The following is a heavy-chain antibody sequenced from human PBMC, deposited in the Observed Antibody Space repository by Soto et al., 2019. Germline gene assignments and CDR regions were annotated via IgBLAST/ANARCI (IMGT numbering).Heavy chain of an antibody. Sequence: GGSLRLSCAASGFTFSSYAMSWVRQAPGKGLEWVSAISGSGGSTYYADSVKGRFTISRDNSKNTLYLQMNSLRAEGTAYYYCANSSGWGDCSDYWGLGPLVTVSS. J-gene: IGHJ4*02. V-gene: IGHV3-23*01. CDR3: ANSSGWGDCSDY. CDR1: GFTFSSYA. CDR2: ISGSGGST. D-gene: IGHD3-10*01.